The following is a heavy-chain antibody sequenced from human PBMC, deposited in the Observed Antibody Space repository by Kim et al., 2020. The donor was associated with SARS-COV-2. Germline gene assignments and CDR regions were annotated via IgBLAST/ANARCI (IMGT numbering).Heavy chain of an antibody. D-gene: IGHD3-22*01. J-gene: IGHJ3*02. CDR3: ARGTGYYDSSGYRRRTFDI. V-gene: IGHV4-59*09. Sequence: SRVTISVDTSKNQFSLKLTSVTAADTAVYYCARGTGYYDSSGYRRRTFDIWGQGTMVTVSS.